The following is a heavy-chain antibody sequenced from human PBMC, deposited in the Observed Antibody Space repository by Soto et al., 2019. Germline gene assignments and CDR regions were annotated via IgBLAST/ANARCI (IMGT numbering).Heavy chain of an antibody. CDR1: GFTFSSDA. J-gene: IGHJ4*02. Sequence: EVQLLDSGGGLVQPGGSLRLSCAASGFTFSSDAMNWVRQAPGNGLEWVSVISGSGDSTYYADSVKGRFTISRDNSKTTLYLQMNSLRTEDTAVYYCARWGPGTYFAYWGQGTLVTVSS. CDR2: ISGSGDST. V-gene: IGHV3-23*01. D-gene: IGHD6-13*01. CDR3: ARWGPGTYFAY.